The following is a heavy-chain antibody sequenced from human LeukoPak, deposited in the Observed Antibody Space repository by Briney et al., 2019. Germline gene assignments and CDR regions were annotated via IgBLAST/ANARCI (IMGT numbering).Heavy chain of an antibody. CDR2: ISAYNGNT. V-gene: IGHV1-18*01. CDR1: GYTFTSYG. Sequence: ASVTVSLKASGYTFTSYGISWVRQAPGQGLEWMGWISAYNGNTNYAQKLQGRVTMTTDTSTSTAYMEQRSLRSDDASVYYCAGITYCSSTSCYPLDYWGQGTRVTVSS. D-gene: IGHD2-2*01. J-gene: IGHJ4*02. CDR3: AGITYCSSTSCYPLDY.